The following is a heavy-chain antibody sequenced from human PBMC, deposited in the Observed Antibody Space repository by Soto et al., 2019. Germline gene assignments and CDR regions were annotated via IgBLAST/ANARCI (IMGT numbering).Heavy chain of an antibody. J-gene: IGHJ4*02. Sequence: EVQLLESGGDLVQPGGSLRVACAASGFMFSSHGMSWVRQAPGKGREWVSSISSGVDLTYYADSVKGRFTVSRDNLKNTLSLQMDSLRAEDTATYYCAKIGQIGNWFFDYCGQGTLVTVSS. CDR3: AKIGQIGNWFFDY. V-gene: IGHV3-23*01. CDR2: ISSGVDLT. D-gene: IGHD1-1*01. CDR1: GFMFSSHG.